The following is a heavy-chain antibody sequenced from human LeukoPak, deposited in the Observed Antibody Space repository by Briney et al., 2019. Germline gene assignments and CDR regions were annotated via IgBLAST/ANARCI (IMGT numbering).Heavy chain of an antibody. D-gene: IGHD2-15*01. CDR1: GFTFSSYA. J-gene: IGHJ4*02. V-gene: IGHV3-23*01. CDR3: AKVSIGVVVTIDY. Sequence: QPGGSLRLSCAASGFTFSSYAMSWVRQAPGKGLEWVSAISGSGGSTYYADSVKGRFTISRDNSKNTLYLQMNSLRAEDTAVYSCAKVSIGVVVTIDYWGQGTLVTVSS. CDR2: ISGSGGST.